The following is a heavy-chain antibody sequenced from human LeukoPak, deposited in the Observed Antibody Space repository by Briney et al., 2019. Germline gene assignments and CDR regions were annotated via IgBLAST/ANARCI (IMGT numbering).Heavy chain of an antibody. CDR1: GYTFTGYY. D-gene: IGHD6-19*01. Sequence: ASVKVSCKTSGYTFTGYYMHWVRQAPGQGLEWMGRINPNSGGPNYAQKFQGRVTMTRDTSISTAYMELSGLRSDDTAIYYCARDISGWYGDFDYWGRGTLVTVSS. V-gene: IGHV1-2*06. J-gene: IGHJ4*02. CDR3: ARDISGWYGDFDY. CDR2: INPNSGGP.